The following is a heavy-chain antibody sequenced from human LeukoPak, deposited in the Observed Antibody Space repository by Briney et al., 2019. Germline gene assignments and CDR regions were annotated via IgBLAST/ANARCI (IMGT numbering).Heavy chain of an antibody. D-gene: IGHD2-2*01. CDR2: INPNSGGT. CDR1: GYTFTGYY. CDR3: ARPRKYQLLLFEY. Sequence: ASVKVSCKASGYTFTGYYMHWVRQAPGQGLEWMGWINPNSGGTNYAQKFQGRVTMTRDTSISTAYMELSRLRSDDTAVYYCARPRKYQLLLFEYWGQGTLVTVFS. J-gene: IGHJ4*02. V-gene: IGHV1-2*02.